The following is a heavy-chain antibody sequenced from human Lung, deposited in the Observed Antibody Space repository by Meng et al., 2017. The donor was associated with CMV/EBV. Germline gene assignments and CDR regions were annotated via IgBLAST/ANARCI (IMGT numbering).Heavy chain of an antibody. J-gene: IGHJ6*02. V-gene: IGHV3-30*02. CDR1: GLTFKIYG. D-gene: IGHD2-21*01. Sequence: SCATSGLTFKIYGMHWVRQLPGKGLEWVAFIRYDEKTKYYADSVKGRFTISRDNSKNTLYLQMNSLTVEDTAVYYCVKDVPGDCYPFCYYFSHGMDVXGQGTAVTVSS. CDR3: VKDVPGDCYPFCYYFSHGMDV. CDR2: IRYDEKTK.